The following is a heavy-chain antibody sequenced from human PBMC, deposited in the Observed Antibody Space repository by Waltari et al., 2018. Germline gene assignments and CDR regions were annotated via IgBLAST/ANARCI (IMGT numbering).Heavy chain of an antibody. CDR1: GGSFSGYY. CDR3: ARGRYYQSYWYFDL. V-gene: IGHV4-34*01. D-gene: IGHD3-10*01. CDR2: INHSGST. Sequence: QVQLQQWGAGLLTPSETLSLTCAVYGGSFSGYYWSWIRQPPGKGLEWIGEINHSGSTNYNPSLKSRVTISVDTSKNQFSLKLSSVTAADTAVYYCARGRYYQSYWYFDLWGRGTLVTVSS. J-gene: IGHJ2*01.